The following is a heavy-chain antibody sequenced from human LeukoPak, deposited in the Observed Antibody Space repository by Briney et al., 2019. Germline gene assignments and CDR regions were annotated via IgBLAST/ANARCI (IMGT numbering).Heavy chain of an antibody. J-gene: IGHJ6*03. V-gene: IGHV3-23*01. CDR3: AKRPYYYYYYMDV. CDR2: ISGSGGST. Sequence: GGSLRLSCAASGFTFSSYAMSWVRQAPGKGLEWVSAISGSGGSTYYADSVKGRFTTSRDNSKNTLYLQMNSLRAEDTAVYYCAKRPYYYYYYMDVWGTGTTVIVSS. CDR1: GFTFSSYA.